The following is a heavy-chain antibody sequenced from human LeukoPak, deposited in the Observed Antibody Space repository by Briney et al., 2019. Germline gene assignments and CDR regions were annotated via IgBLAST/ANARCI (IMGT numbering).Heavy chain of an antibody. V-gene: IGHV1-46*01. Sequence: ASVKVSCKASGYTFTSYYMHWVRQAPGRGLEWMGIINPSGGSTSYAQKFQGRVTMTRDTSTSTVYMELSSLRSEDTAVYYCARDLFLGPPDYWGQGTLVTVSS. CDR3: ARDLFLGPPDY. CDR2: INPSGGST. J-gene: IGHJ4*02. CDR1: GYTFTSYY. D-gene: IGHD3-3*01.